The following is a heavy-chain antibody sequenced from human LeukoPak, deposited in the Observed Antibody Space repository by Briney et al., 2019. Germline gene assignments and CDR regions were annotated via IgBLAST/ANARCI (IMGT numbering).Heavy chain of an antibody. D-gene: IGHD2-8*01. CDR1: GFTFSSYA. CDR3: AKDPDCTSGVCYTFFDY. Sequence: PGGSLRLSCAASGFTFSSYAMHWVRQAPGKGLEWVALISYDGSNKNYADSVKGRLTNPRDISKNTLYVQMNSLRPEDTAVYYCAKDPDCTSGVCYTFFDYWGQGTLVTVSS. V-gene: IGHV3-30*04. CDR2: ISYDGSNK. J-gene: IGHJ4*02.